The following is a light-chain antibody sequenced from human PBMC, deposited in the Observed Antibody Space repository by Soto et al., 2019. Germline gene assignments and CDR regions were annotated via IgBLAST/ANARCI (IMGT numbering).Light chain of an antibody. CDR3: QQYGSSPLT. CDR1: QSVSSTF. V-gene: IGKV3-20*01. CDR2: DAD. J-gene: IGKJ5*01. Sequence: PGENATLTCSASQSVSSTFLAWYQQKPGQAPTLLIYDADTRATGIPDRFSGSGFGTHFTLTISSLEPEDFAVYYCQQYGSSPLTFGGGTRLEIK.